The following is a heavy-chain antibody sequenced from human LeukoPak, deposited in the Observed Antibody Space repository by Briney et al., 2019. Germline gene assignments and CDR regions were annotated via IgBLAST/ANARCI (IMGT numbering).Heavy chain of an antibody. V-gene: IGHV1-69*04. CDR1: GGTFSSYA. CDR2: IIPILGIA. Sequence: ASVKVSCKASGGTFSSYAISWVRQAPGQGLEWMGRIIPILGIANYAQKFQSRVTITADKSTSTAYMELSSLRSEDTAVYYCARATNYYYGMDVWGQGTTVTVSS. J-gene: IGHJ6*02. CDR3: ARATNYYYGMDV.